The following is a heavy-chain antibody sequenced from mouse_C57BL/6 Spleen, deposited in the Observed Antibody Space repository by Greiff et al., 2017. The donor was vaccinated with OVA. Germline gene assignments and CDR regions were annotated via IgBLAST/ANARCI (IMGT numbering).Heavy chain of an antibody. J-gene: IGHJ2*01. V-gene: IGHV6-3*01. CDR2: IRLKSDNYAT. CDR1: GFTFSNYW. CDR3: TGGGGPFDY. Sequence: DVKVEESGGGLVQPGGSMKLSCVASGFTFSNYWMNWVRQSPEKGLEWVAQIRLKSDNYATHYAESVKGRFTISRDDSKSSVYLQMNNLRAEDTGIYYCTGGGGPFDYWGQGTTLTVSS.